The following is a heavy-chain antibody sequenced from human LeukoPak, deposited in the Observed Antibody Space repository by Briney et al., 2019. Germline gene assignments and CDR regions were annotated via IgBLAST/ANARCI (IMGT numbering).Heavy chain of an antibody. J-gene: IGHJ5*02. CDR2: ISYDGSNK. Sequence: GRSLRLSCAASGFTFSSYAMHWVRQAPGQGLEWVAVISYDGSNKYYADSVKGRFTISRDNSKNTLYLQMNSLRAEDTAVYYCARGDLTGYYNPVWFDPWGQGTLVTVSS. V-gene: IGHV3-30*01. CDR1: GFTFSSYA. D-gene: IGHD3-9*01. CDR3: ARGDLTGYYNPVWFDP.